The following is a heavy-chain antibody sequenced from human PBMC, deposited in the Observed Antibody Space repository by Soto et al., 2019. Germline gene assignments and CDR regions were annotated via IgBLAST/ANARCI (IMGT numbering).Heavy chain of an antibody. D-gene: IGHD6-6*01. CDR2: ITSSGSNT. J-gene: IGHJ4*02. CDR3: ARRGTISSAHHFDH. V-gene: IGHV3-11*01. Sequence: QVQLVESGGGLVKPGGSLRLSCAASGFNFSGYNMSWIRQAPGKGLEWVSYITSSGSNTFDAESVKGRFTISRDNTMNLLYLQMNSLSAEDKAVYYCARRGTISSAHHFDHWGQGTLVTVSS. CDR1: GFNFSGYN.